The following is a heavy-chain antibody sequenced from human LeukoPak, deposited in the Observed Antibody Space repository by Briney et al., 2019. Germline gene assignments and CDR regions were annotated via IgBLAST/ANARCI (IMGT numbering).Heavy chain of an antibody. Sequence: GGSLRLSCAASGFTFSSYGMHWVRQAPGKGLEWVAVIWYDGSNKYYADSVKGRFTISRDNSKNTLYLQMNSLRAEDTAVYYCARDRDQYYYGSGNDFDYWGQGTLVTVSS. D-gene: IGHD3-10*01. V-gene: IGHV3-33*01. CDR2: IWYDGSNK. J-gene: IGHJ4*02. CDR3: ARDRDQYYYGSGNDFDY. CDR1: GFTFSSYG.